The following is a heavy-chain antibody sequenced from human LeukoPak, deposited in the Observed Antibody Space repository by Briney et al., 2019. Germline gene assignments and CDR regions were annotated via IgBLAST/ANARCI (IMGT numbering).Heavy chain of an antibody. D-gene: IGHD4-23*01. Sequence: GGSLRLSCAASGFTFSSYSMNWVRQAPGKGLEWVSYISSSSSTIYYADSVKGRFTISRDNAKNSLYLQMNSLRDEDTAVYYCARVQPPPTVVAPRYYYYGMDVWGQGTTVTVSS. CDR2: ISSSSSTI. V-gene: IGHV3-48*02. J-gene: IGHJ6*02. CDR3: ARVQPPPTVVAPRYYYYGMDV. CDR1: GFTFSSYS.